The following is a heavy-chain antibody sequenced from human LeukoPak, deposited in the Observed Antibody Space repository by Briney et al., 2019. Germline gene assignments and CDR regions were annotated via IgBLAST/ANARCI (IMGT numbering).Heavy chain of an antibody. J-gene: IGHJ5*02. Sequence: PGGSLRLSCAASGFTFSNYNMNWVRQAPGKGLEWVSSISGSRTYIYYADSVKGRFTISRDNAKNSLYLQMNSLRAEDTAVYYCVREGSYYDTSAPPSWGQGTLVTVSS. CDR3: VREGSYYDTSAPPS. CDR1: GFTFSNYN. V-gene: IGHV3-21*01. D-gene: IGHD3-22*01. CDR2: ISGSRTYI.